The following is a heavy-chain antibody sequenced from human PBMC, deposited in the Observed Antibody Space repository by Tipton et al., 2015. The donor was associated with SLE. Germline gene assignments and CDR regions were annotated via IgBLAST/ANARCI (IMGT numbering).Heavy chain of an antibody. CDR1: GGPFSGYY. J-gene: IGHJ4*02. Sequence: TLSLTCAVYGGPFSGYYWSWIRQPPGKGLEWIGEINHSGSTNYNPSLKRRVTISVDTSKNQFSLKLSSVTAADTAVYYGARGGYSSSWYEYWGQGTLVTVSS. CDR2: INHSGST. CDR3: ARGGYSSSWYEY. D-gene: IGHD6-13*01. V-gene: IGHV4-34*01.